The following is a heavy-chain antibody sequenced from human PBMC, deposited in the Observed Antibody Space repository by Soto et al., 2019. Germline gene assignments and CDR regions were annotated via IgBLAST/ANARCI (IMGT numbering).Heavy chain of an antibody. CDR2: IYWDDDK. CDR1: GFSLSTSGVG. Sequence: SGPTLVNPTQTLTLTCTFSGFSLSTSGVGVGWIRQPPGKALEWLALIYWDDDKRYSPSLKSRLTITKDTSKNQVVLTMTNVDPVDTATYYCARTPGDRRYYYYGMDVWGQGTTVTVSS. J-gene: IGHJ6*02. V-gene: IGHV2-5*02. D-gene: IGHD3-22*01. CDR3: ARTPGDRRYYYYGMDV.